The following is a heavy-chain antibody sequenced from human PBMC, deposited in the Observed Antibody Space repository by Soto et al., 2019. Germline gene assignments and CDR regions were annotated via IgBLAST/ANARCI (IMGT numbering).Heavy chain of an antibody. D-gene: IGHD6-6*01. CDR3: ARGTIVARQHLDY. Sequence: VQLVESGGGVVQPGKSLRLSCAASGFTFSSYAMHWARQAPGKGLELVTVISIRGGDEYYAESVRGRVTISRDDSQNTLYLQMDSLRVEDTAVYYCARGTIVARQHLDYGGQGPLVTFSS. CDR1: GFTFSSYA. V-gene: IGHV3-30*03. J-gene: IGHJ4*02. CDR2: ISIRGGDE.